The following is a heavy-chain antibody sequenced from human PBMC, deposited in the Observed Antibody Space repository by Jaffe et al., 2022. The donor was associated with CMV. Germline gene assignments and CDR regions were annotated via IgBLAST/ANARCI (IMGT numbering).Heavy chain of an antibody. CDR1: GGSFSGYY. CDR3: ARARITIFFRGPPDI. D-gene: IGHD3-3*01. CDR2: INHSGST. V-gene: IGHV4-34*01. Sequence: QVQLQQWGAGLLKPSETLSLTCAVYGGSFSGYYWSWIRQPPGKGLEWIGEINHSGSTNYNPSLKSRVTISVDTSKNQFSLKLSSVTAADTAVYYCARARITIFFRGPPDIWGQGTMVTVSS. J-gene: IGHJ3*02.